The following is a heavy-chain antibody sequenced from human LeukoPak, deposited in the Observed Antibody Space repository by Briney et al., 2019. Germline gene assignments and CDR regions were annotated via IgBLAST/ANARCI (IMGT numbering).Heavy chain of an antibody. CDR3: ARGEQRGSGTVHFDF. J-gene: IGHJ4*02. Sequence: SETLSLTCAVSGASIGSSNWWSWVRQPPGKGLEWIGEFYHSGDTNYNPSLRSRVTISADRSNNQFSLRLNSVTAADTAVFYCARGEQRGSGTVHFDFWGQGILVTVSS. CDR1: GASIGSSNW. V-gene: IGHV4-4*02. CDR2: FYHSGDT. D-gene: IGHD3-10*01.